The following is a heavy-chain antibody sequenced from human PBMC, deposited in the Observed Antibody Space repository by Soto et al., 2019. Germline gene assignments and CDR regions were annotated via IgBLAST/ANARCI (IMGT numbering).Heavy chain of an antibody. D-gene: IGHD3-22*01. J-gene: IGHJ4*02. CDR2: IWHDGSNK. V-gene: IGHV3-33*01. CDR1: GFTFSSYG. CDR3: ARDSDHYYDSSGYYYPRPH. Sequence: GGSLRLSCAASGFTFSSYGMHWVRQAPGKGLEWVAVIWHDGSNKDYADAVKGRFTISRDNSKNTLYLQMNSLRAEDTAVYYCARDSDHYYDSSGYYYPRPHGGQGTLVTVSS.